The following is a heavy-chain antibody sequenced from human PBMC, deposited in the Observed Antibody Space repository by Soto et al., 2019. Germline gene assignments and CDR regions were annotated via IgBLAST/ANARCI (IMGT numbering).Heavy chain of an antibody. Sequence: SETLSLTCAVYGGSFSGYYWSWIRQPPGKGLEWIGEINHSGSTNYNPSLKSRVTISVDTSKNQFSLKLTSVTAADTAVYYCARDQLEGNWFDPWGQGTLVTVSS. V-gene: IGHV4-34*01. CDR2: INHSGST. CDR3: ARDQLEGNWFDP. CDR1: GGSFSGYY. J-gene: IGHJ5*02. D-gene: IGHD1-1*01.